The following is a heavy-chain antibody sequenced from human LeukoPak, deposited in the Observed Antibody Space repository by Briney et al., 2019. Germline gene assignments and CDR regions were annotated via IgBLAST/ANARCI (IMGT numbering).Heavy chain of an antibody. CDR2: ISASGSN. D-gene: IGHD2-2*02. CDR3: ARGRGSDCSSTSCYSLYYYYYMDV. J-gene: IGHJ6*03. CDR1: GDSISNYY. Sequence: SGTLSLTCTVSGDSISNYYWSWIRQPAGKGLEWIGRISASGSNNYNPSLKSRVTMSVDTSKNQFSLKLSSVTAADTAVYYCARGRGSDCSSTSCYSLYYYYYMDVWGKGTTVTVSS. V-gene: IGHV4-4*07.